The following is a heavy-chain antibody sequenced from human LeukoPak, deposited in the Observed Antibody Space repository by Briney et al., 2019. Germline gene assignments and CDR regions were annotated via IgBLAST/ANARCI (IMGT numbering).Heavy chain of an antibody. CDR3: AREGDVLVPAAIAFVDY. J-gene: IGHJ4*02. V-gene: IGHV1-2*02. CDR1: GYTFTGYY. D-gene: IGHD2-2*01. Sequence: ASVKVSCKASGYTFTGYYMHWVRQAPGQGLEWMGWINPNSGGTNYAQKFQGRVTMTRDSSITTAYMELSRLRSDDTAFYYCAREGDVLVPAAIAFVDYWGQGTLVTVSS. CDR2: INPNSGGT.